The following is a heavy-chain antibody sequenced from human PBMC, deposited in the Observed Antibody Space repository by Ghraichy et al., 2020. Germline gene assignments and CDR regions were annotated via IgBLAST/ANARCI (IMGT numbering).Heavy chain of an antibody. CDR2: ISGSGNYI. Sequence: GGSLRLSCAASGFTFSDYNMNWVRQAPGKGLEWVSSISGSGNYIFYADSVKGRFTISRDNDKNLLYLQTSSLRAEDMAVYYCARDRPTYYYDSSDYPTGAFDIWGQGTMVTVSS. D-gene: IGHD3-22*01. J-gene: IGHJ3*02. CDR1: GFTFSDYN. V-gene: IGHV3-21*06. CDR3: ARDRPTYYYDSSDYPTGAFDI.